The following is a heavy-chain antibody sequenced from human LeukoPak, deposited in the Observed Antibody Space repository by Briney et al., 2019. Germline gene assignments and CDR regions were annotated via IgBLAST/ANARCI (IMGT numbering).Heavy chain of an antibody. CDR2: IHTSGST. D-gene: IGHD6-19*01. J-gene: IGHJ4*02. CDR3: ARRDISSGWSFDY. Sequence: PSKTLSLTCTVSGGSISNYHWSWIRQPAGKGLEWIGQIHTSGSTNYNPPLKSRVTMSIDTPENQLSLTIRSVTAADTAVYYCARRDISSGWSFDYWGQGTLVTVSS. V-gene: IGHV4-4*07. CDR1: GGSISNYH.